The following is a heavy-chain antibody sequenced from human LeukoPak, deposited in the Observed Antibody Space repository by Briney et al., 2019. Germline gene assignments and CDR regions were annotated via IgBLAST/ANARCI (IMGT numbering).Heavy chain of an antibody. CDR1: GYTFSDYD. J-gene: IGHJ6*03. CDR2: MNPNSGNA. V-gene: IGHV1-8*01. CDR3: ARALAWGGSSYSYYYMDV. Sequence: AASVKVSCKASGYTFSDYDINWVRQATGQGLEWMGWMNPNSGNAGYAQKFQGRVTMTRNTSISTAYMELSSLRSEDTAVYYCARALAWGGSSYSYYYMDVWDKGTTVTVSS. D-gene: IGHD1-26*01.